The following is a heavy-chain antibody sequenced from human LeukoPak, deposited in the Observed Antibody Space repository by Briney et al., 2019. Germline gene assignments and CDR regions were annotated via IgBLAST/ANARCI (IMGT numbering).Heavy chain of an antibody. D-gene: IGHD6-25*01. J-gene: IGHJ4*02. CDR1: GYTFTSYD. V-gene: IGHV1-8*03. CDR3: ARGSGALFDY. Sequence: VASVKVSCKASGYTFTSYDINWVRQATGQGLEWMGWMNPNSGNTGHAQKFQGRVTITRNTSISTAYMELSSLRSEDTAVYYCARGSGALFDYWGQGTLVTVSS. CDR2: MNPNSGNT.